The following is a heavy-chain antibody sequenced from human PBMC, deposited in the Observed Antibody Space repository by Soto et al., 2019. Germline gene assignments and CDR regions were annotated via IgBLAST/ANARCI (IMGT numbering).Heavy chain of an antibody. D-gene: IGHD3-22*01. V-gene: IGHV4-59*01. CDR3: ARAMRGLRIYYYYMDV. J-gene: IGHJ6*03. CDR2: IYYSGST. CDR1: GGSISSYY. Sequence: SETLSLTCTVSGGSISSYYWSWIRQPPGKGLEWIGYIYYSGSTNYNPSLKSRVTISVDTSKNQFSLKLSSVTAADTAVYYCARAMRGLRIYYYYMDVWGKGTTVTV.